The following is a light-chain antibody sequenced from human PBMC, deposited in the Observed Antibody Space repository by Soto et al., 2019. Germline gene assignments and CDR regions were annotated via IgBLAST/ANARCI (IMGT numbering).Light chain of an antibody. CDR2: GAS. Sequence: VWSQSPGTLSLSHGERATLACSASQSVSSSYLAWYQHKPGQAPRFLIYGASSRATGIPERFSGSGSGTDFTLTFSRLDPEDFRMYYCEPYGSSRTFGQGAKVDI. V-gene: IGKV3-20*01. J-gene: IGKJ1*01. CDR3: EPYGSSRT. CDR1: QSVSSSY.